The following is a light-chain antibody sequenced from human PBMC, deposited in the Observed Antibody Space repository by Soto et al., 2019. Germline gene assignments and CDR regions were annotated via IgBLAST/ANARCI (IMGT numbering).Light chain of an antibody. CDR3: QQDNNLPYT. CDR1: QHVSST. V-gene: IGKV3-15*01. CDR2: RAS. J-gene: IGKJ2*01. Sequence: EIVMTQSPATLSVSPGGSATLSCRASQHVSSTFAWYRQKPGQAPTLLIYRASTRATGIPARFSGSGSGTEFTLNISGLHSEDFAVYYCQQDNNLPYTFGQGTKLEIK.